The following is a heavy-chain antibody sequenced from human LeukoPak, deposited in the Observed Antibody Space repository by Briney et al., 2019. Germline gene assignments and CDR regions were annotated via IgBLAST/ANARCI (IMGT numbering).Heavy chain of an antibody. D-gene: IGHD2-2*01. CDR2: ISSSSSYI. Sequence: PGGSLRLSCAASGFTFSSYSMNWVRQAPGKGLEWVSSISSSSSYIYYADSVKGRFTISRDNAKNSLYLQMNSLRAEDTAVYYCARDLYCSSTSCPDYGMDVWGKGTTVTVSS. CDR3: ARDLYCSSTSCPDYGMDV. V-gene: IGHV3-21*01. CDR1: GFTFSSYS. J-gene: IGHJ6*04.